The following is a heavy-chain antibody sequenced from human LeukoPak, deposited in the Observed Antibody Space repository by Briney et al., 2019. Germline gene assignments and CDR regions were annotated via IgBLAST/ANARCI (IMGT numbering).Heavy chain of an antibody. CDR2: ISGTGERT. D-gene: IGHD1-1*01. CDR1: GISFSTYA. CDR3: AKGQEFDDGVFDS. Sequence: GGSLRLSCAASGISFSTYAMSWVRQAPGKGLEWVSTISGTGERTCYADSVKGRFTISRDNSKNTLYLQMNSLRVEDTAIYYCAKGQEFDDGVFDSWGQGTLVTVSS. V-gene: IGHV3-23*01. J-gene: IGHJ4*02.